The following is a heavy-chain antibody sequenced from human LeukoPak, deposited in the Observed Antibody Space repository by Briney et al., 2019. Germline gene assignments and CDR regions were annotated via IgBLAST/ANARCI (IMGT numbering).Heavy chain of an antibody. D-gene: IGHD6-19*01. Sequence: ASVKVSCKASGYTFTGYYMHLVRQAPGQGLEWMGWINPNSGGTNYAQRFQGRVTMTRDTSISTAYMELSRLRSDDTAVYYCARVRQWLVIDYWGQGALVTVSS. J-gene: IGHJ4*02. CDR3: ARVRQWLVIDY. CDR1: GYTFTGYY. V-gene: IGHV1-2*02. CDR2: INPNSGGT.